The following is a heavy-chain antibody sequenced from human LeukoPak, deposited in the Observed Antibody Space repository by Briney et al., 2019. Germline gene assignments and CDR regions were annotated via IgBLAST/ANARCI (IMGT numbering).Heavy chain of an antibody. V-gene: IGHV4-59*12. CDR3: ARGIAAASPY. J-gene: IGHJ4*02. CDR2: IYYSGST. CDR1: GGSISSYY. Sequence: SETLSLTCTVSGGSISSYYWSWVRQPPGKGLEWIGYIYYSGSTNYNPSLKSRVTISVDTSKNQFSLKLSSVTAADTAVYYCARGIAAASPYWGQGTLVTVSS. D-gene: IGHD6-13*01.